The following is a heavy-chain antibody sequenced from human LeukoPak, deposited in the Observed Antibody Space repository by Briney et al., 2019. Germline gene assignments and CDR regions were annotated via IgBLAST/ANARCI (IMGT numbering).Heavy chain of an antibody. D-gene: IGHD2-2*02. CDR1: GFTFSNFA. J-gene: IGHJ4*02. CDR2: ISGSGGST. Sequence: GGSLRLSCAASGFTFSNFAMSWVRQAPGKGLEWVSTISGSGGSTYYADSVKGRFTISRDNSKNTLYLQMNSLRAEDTAVHYCAKPRGCSSTNCYTSYFDYWGQGTLVTVSS. V-gene: IGHV3-23*01. CDR3: AKPRGCSSTNCYTSYFDY.